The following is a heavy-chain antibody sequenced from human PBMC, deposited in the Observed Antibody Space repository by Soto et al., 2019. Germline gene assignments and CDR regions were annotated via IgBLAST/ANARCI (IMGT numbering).Heavy chain of an antibody. V-gene: IGHV3-30-3*01. J-gene: IGHJ6*02. CDR3: ARVKDTDTDYYYYYGMDV. CDR1: GFTFSSYA. Sequence: QVQLVESGGGVVQPGRSLRLSCAASGFTFSSYAMHWVRQAPGKGLEWVAVISYDGSNKYYADSVKGRFTISRDNSKNTLYLQMNSLRAEDTAVYYCARVKDTDTDYYYYYGMDVWGQGTTVTVSS. CDR2: ISYDGSNK. D-gene: IGHD2-2*02.